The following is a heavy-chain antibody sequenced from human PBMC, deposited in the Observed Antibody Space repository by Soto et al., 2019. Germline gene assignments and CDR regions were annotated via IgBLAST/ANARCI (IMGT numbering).Heavy chain of an antibody. J-gene: IGHJ4*02. Sequence: SETLSLTCTVSGGSISSYYWIWLRQPPGKGLEWIGYIYYSGSTNYNPSLKSRVTISVDTSKNQFSLKLSSVTAADTAVYYCARRWGRTFDYWGQGTLVTVSS. D-gene: IGHD7-27*01. CDR2: IYYSGST. CDR3: ARRWGRTFDY. CDR1: GGSISSYY. V-gene: IGHV4-59*08.